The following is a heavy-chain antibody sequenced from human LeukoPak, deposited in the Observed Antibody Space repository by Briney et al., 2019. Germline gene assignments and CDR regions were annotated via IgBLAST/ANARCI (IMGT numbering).Heavy chain of an antibody. CDR2: INWNGAWT. V-gene: IGHV3-20*04. J-gene: IGHJ5*02. CDR1: GFKFDDYG. D-gene: IGHD3-22*01. Sequence: GGSLRLSCAASGFKFDDYGMSWLRQAPGKGLEWVCDINWNGAWTGYADSVKGRFTISRDNAKNSLYLQMNSLRAEDTALYYCAGYYYDSSRGFDLWGQGTLVTVPA. CDR3: AGYYYDSSRGFDL.